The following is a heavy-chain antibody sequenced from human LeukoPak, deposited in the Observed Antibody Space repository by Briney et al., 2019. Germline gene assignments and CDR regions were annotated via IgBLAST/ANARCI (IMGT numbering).Heavy chain of an antibody. V-gene: IGHV4-31*03. CDR1: GGSISSGGYY. J-gene: IGHJ3*02. CDR3: ARDDIAARNAFDI. Sequence: PSETLSLTCTVSGGSISSGGYYWSWIRQHPGKGLEWIGYIYYSGSTYYNPSLKSRVTISVDTSKNQFSLKLSSVTAADTAVYYCARDDIAARNAFDIWGQGTMVTVSS. D-gene: IGHD6-6*01. CDR2: IYYSGST.